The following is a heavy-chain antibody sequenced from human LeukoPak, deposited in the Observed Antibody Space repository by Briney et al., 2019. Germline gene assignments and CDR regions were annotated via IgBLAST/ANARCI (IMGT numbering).Heavy chain of an antibody. CDR3: ARGSQVDDFWSGYRAPLDY. CDR1: GGSISSSGYY. J-gene: IGHJ4*02. V-gene: IGHV4-39*01. D-gene: IGHD3-3*01. CDR2: IYYSGSA. Sequence: PSETLSLTCTVSGGSISSSGYYWSWIRQPPGKGLEWIGTIYYSGSAYYNPSLKTQVTISVDTSKNQFSLKLSSVTAADTAVCFCARGSQVDDFWSGYRAPLDYWGQGTLVTVSS.